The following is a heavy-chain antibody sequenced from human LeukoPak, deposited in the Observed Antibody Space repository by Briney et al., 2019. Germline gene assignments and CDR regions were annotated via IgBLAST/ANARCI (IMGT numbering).Heavy chain of an antibody. Sequence: GGSLRLSCAASGFTVSSNYVSWVRQAPGKGLEWVSTIYRGGSTHYADSVKGRFTISRDNSKNTVYLQINTLRVEDTAVYYCARGGLETAVKYFFDYWGQGTLITVSS. CDR3: ARGGLETAVKYFFDY. D-gene: IGHD1-1*01. V-gene: IGHV3-66*01. CDR1: GFTVSSNY. CDR2: IYRGGST. J-gene: IGHJ4*02.